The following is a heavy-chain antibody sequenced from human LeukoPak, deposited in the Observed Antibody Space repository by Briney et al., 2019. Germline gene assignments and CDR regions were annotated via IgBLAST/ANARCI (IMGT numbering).Heavy chain of an antibody. D-gene: IGHD6-13*01. CDR3: ASTIGSAGTQY. CDR1: GFTFNGHW. Sequence: GSLRLSCEASGFTFNGHWMHWVRQAPGKGLVWVSLINGDGRTISYADSVKGRFTISKDNAKNRLYLQMNSLGAEDTAVYYCASTIGSAGTQYWGQGTLVTVSS. J-gene: IGHJ4*02. CDR2: INGDGRTI. V-gene: IGHV3-74*01.